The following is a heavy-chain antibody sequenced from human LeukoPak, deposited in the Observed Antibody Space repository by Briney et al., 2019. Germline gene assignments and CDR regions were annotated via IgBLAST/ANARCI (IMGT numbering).Heavy chain of an antibody. V-gene: IGHV3-48*01. Sequence: PGGSLRLSCAASGFAISDYSMNWVRQVPGKGLEWVSYISSSSNKVYYADSVKGRFTISRDNSKNTLYLQMNSLRAEDTAVYYCAKDFVRYNIQFDYWGQGALVTVSS. CDR1: GFAISDYS. CDR3: AKDFVRYNIQFDY. J-gene: IGHJ4*02. CDR2: ISSSSNKV. D-gene: IGHD1-1*01.